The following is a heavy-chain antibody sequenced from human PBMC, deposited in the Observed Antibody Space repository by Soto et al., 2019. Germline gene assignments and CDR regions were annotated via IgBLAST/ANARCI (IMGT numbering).Heavy chain of an antibody. D-gene: IGHD3-22*01. J-gene: IGHJ4*02. CDR2: ISGSGGST. CDR3: AKDSGEGIMIVVVITNPFDY. V-gene: IGHV3-23*01. Sequence: GGSLRLSCAASGFTFSSYAMSWVRQAPGKGLEWVSAISGSGGSTYYADSVKGRFTISRDNSKNTLYLQMNSLRAEDTAVYYCAKDSGEGIMIVVVITNPFDYWGQGTLVTVSS. CDR1: GFTFSSYA.